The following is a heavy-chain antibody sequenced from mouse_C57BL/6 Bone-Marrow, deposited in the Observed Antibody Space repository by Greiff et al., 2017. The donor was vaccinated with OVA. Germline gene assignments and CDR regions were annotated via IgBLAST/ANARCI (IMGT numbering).Heavy chain of an antibody. CDR3: TRDTTVVAKGY. Sequence: VHVKQSGPVLARPGASVKMSCKTSGYTFTSYWMHWVKQRPGQGLEWIGAIYPGNSDTSYNQKFKGKAKLTAVTSASTAYMELSSLTNEDSAVYYCTRDTTVVAKGYWGQGTTLTVSS. D-gene: IGHD1-1*01. V-gene: IGHV1-5*01. CDR1: GYTFTSYW. CDR2: IYPGNSDT. J-gene: IGHJ2*01.